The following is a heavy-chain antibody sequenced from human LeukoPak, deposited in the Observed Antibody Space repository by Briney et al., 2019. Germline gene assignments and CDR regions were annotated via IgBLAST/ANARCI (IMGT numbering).Heavy chain of an antibody. D-gene: IGHD3-10*01. CDR1: GYTFTGYY. J-gene: IGHJ5*02. V-gene: IGHV1-2*02. Sequence: ASVKVSCKASGYTFTGYYMHWVRQAPGQGLEWMGWINPNSGGTNYAQKFQGRVTMTRDTSISTAYMELSRLRSDDTVVYYCARPYYYGSGSYYPNWFDPWGQGTLVTVSS. CDR2: INPNSGGT. CDR3: ARPYYYGSGSYYPNWFDP.